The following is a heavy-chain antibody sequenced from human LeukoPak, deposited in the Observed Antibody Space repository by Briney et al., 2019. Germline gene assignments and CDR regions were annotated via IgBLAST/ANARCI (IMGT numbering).Heavy chain of an antibody. CDR2: INHSGNT. V-gene: IGHV4-59*08. Sequence: SETLSLTCTISGGSISSYYWSWIRQPPGKGLEWIGDINHSGNTNYNPSLNYNPSLKSRVTISVDTSKNQFSLKLSSVTAADTAVYYCATSNLRWIQLWHFDYWGQGTLVTVSS. CDR3: ATSNLRWIQLWHFDY. J-gene: IGHJ4*02. CDR1: GGSISSYY. D-gene: IGHD5-18*01.